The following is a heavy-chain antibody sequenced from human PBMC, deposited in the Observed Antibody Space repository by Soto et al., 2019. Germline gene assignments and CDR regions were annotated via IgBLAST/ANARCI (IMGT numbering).Heavy chain of an antibody. J-gene: IGHJ6*02. V-gene: IGHV3-23*01. D-gene: IGHD3-3*01. CDR3: VRDTQVLRYLGGVSPYYYGMDV. Sequence: PGGSLRLSCAASGFIFGNHGMTWVRQAPGRALEWVSTINANAVDTHYADSVKGRFTISRDNSKRTLSLQMNSLRAEDTAIYYCVRDTQVLRYLGGVSPYYYGMDVWGQGTTVTVSS. CDR2: INANAVDT. CDR1: GFIFGNHG.